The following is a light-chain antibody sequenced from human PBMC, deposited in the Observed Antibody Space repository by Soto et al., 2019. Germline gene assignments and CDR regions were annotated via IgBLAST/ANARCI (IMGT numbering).Light chain of an antibody. Sequence: EIVLTQSPGTLSLSPGERATXSCRASQSVSSSYLAWYQQKPGQAPRLLIYGASSRATGIPDRFSGSGSGTDFTLTISRLEPEDFAVYYCQQYGSSPWTFGQGTKVDIK. CDR3: QQYGSSPWT. V-gene: IGKV3-20*01. CDR2: GAS. CDR1: QSVSSSY. J-gene: IGKJ1*01.